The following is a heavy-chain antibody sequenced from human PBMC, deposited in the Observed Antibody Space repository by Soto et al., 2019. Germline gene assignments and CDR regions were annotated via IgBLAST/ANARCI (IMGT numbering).Heavy chain of an antibody. J-gene: IGHJ3*02. CDR3: AKPRAQWLATSDAFDI. V-gene: IGHV3-23*01. D-gene: IGHD6-19*01. CDR2: ISGSGGST. CDR1: GFTFNSYA. Sequence: GCLRLSCAACGFTFNSYAMSWVRQAPGKGLEWVSAISGSGGSTYYADSVKGRFTISRDNSKNTLYLQMNSLRAEDTAVYYCAKPRAQWLATSDAFDIWGQGTMVTVSS.